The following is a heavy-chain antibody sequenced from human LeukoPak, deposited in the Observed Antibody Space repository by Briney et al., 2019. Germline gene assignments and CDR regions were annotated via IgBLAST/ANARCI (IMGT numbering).Heavy chain of an antibody. Sequence: PGGSLRLSCATSGFSFTDYPMNWVRQAPGKGLEWISNIRTTAEGAKYAYYADSVKGRVTISRDDGKNTLYLHMNSLRAEDTAVYYCARAFKNGYNPRGAFDFWGQGTMVTVSS. CDR2: IRTTAEGAKYA. J-gene: IGHJ3*01. V-gene: IGHV3-48*01. D-gene: IGHD5-24*01. CDR1: GFSFTDYP. CDR3: ARAFKNGYNPRGAFDF.